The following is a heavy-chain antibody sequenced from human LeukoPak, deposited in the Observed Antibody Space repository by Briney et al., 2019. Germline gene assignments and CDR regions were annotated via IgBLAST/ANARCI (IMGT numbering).Heavy chain of an antibody. CDR1: GGSISSSSYY. Sequence: SETLSLTCTVSGGSISSSSYYWGWIRQPPGKGLEWIGSIYYSGSNYYNPSLKSRVTISVDTSKNQFSLKLSSVTAADTAVYYCASVMVGATSYYYYYYMDVWGKGTTVTVSS. J-gene: IGHJ6*03. CDR3: ASVMVGATSYYYYYYMDV. D-gene: IGHD1-26*01. CDR2: IYYSGSN. V-gene: IGHV4-39*01.